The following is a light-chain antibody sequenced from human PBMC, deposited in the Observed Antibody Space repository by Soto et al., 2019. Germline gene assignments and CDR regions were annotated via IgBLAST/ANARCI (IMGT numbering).Light chain of an antibody. CDR1: SSDVGDNNY. CDR3: SSYTLSSTLYV. CDR2: DVT. Sequence: QSVLTQPASVSGSPGQSITISCTGTSSDVGDNNYVSWYQQHPGKAPKLMIYDVTHRPSGISNRFSGSKSGNTASLTISGLHAEDEDDYDCSSYTLSSTLYVFGTGTKVTVL. J-gene: IGLJ1*01. V-gene: IGLV2-14*01.